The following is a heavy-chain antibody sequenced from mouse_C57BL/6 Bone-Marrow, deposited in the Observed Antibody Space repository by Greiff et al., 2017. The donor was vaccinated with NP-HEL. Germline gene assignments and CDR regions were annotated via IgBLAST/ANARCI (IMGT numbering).Heavy chain of an antibody. Sequence: VQLQQSGPELVKPGASVKISCKASGYSLTDYNMNWVKQSNGKSLEWIGVINPNYGTTSYNQKFKGKATLTVDQSSSTAYMQLNSLTSEDSAVYYCASTPNWDVEAWFAYWGQGTLVTVSA. V-gene: IGHV1-39*01. CDR3: ASTPNWDVEAWFAY. CDR2: INPNYGTT. D-gene: IGHD4-1*01. CDR1: GYSLTDYN. J-gene: IGHJ3*01.